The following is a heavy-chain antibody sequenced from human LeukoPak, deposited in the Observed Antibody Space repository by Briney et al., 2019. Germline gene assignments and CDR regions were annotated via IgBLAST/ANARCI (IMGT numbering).Heavy chain of an antibody. V-gene: IGHV4-59*01. CDR1: GGSIRNYY. D-gene: IGHD5-18*01. Sequence: SETLSLTCTVSGGSIRNYYWSWIRQPPGKGLEWIGYISYSGSTNYSPSLKSRVTISVDTSKNQFSLKLSSVTAADTAVYYCARSGIQLWAAVNYWGQGTLVTVSS. CDR2: ISYSGST. CDR3: ARSGIQLWAAVNY. J-gene: IGHJ4*02.